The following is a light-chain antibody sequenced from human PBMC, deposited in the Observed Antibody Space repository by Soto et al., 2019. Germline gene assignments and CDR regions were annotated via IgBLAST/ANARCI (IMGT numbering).Light chain of an antibody. J-gene: IGKJ4*01. V-gene: IGKV1D-12*01. CDR3: QQANSFPLT. Sequence: DILVTQSPSSVSASVGDRVTITCRASQDINNWLAWYQQKPGKAPKLLIYTTSNLQSGVPSRFSGSGSGTDFTLTISSLQPEDFATYYCQQANSFPLTFGGGTKVEIK. CDR2: TTS. CDR1: QDINNW.